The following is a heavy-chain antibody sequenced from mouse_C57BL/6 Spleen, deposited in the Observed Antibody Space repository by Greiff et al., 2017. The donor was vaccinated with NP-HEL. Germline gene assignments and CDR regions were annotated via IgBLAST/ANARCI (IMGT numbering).Heavy chain of an antibody. V-gene: IGHV5-4*01. Sequence: EVHLVESGGGLVKPGGSLKLSCAASGFTFSSYAMSWVRQTPEKRLEWVATISDGGSYTYYPDNVKGRFTISRDNAKNNLYLQMSHLKSEDTAMYYCARDQGYYDYDRFPFAYWGQGTLVTVSA. J-gene: IGHJ3*01. CDR2: ISDGGSYT. CDR1: GFTFSSYA. D-gene: IGHD2-4*01. CDR3: ARDQGYYDYDRFPFAY.